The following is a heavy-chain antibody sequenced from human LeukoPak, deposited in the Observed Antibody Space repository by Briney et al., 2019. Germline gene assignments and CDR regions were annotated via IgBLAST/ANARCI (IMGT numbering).Heavy chain of an antibody. CDR2: ISWNSGSI. D-gene: IGHD3-22*01. J-gene: IGHJ4*02. CDR1: GFTFDDYA. CDR3: AKGSVVVITGYFDY. V-gene: IGHV3-9*01. Sequence: GGSLRLSCAASGFTFDDYAMHWARQAPGKGLEWVSGISWNSGSIGYADSVKGRFTISRDNAKNSLYLQMNSLRAEDTALYYCAKGSVVVITGYFDYWGQGTLVTVSS.